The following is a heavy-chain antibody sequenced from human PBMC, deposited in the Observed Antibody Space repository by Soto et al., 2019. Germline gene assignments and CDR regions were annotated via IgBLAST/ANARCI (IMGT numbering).Heavy chain of an antibody. CDR3: ATGDYGVLGVESADAFDI. CDR2: ISWDGGST. J-gene: IGHJ3*02. D-gene: IGHD4-17*01. CDR1: GFTFDDYT. V-gene: IGHV3-43*01. Sequence: EVQLVESGGVVVQPGGSLRLSCAASGFTFDDYTMHWVRQAPGKGLEWVSLISWDGGSTYYADSVKGRFTISRDNSKNSLYLQMNSLRSEDTALYYCATGDYGVLGVESADAFDIWGQGTMVTVSS.